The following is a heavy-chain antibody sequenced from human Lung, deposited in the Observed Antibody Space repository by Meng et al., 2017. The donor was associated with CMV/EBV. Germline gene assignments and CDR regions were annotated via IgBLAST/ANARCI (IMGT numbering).Heavy chain of an antibody. CDR2: MYSGGIT. Sequence: SCAASGFSVGSEYMSWVRQAPGKGLEWVSLMYSGGITSYSDCVRGRFTISRDSSKNTLFLQMSCLRAEDTAVYYCAGNAESRHWGQGTLVTVSS. CDR1: GFSVGSEY. D-gene: IGHD2/OR15-2a*01. CDR3: AGNAESRH. J-gene: IGHJ4*02. V-gene: IGHV3-53*01.